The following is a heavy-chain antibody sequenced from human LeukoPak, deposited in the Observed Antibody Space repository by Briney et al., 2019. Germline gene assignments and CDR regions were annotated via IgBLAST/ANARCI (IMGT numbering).Heavy chain of an antibody. D-gene: IGHD4-17*01. CDR2: INPNSGGT. CDR3: ARKPYGDFFISYDY. V-gene: IGHV1-2*02. J-gene: IGHJ4*02. CDR1: GYTFTGYY. Sequence: ASVKVSCKASGYTFTGYYMHWVRQAPGQGLEWMGWINPNSGGTNYAQKFQGRVTMTRDTSISTAYMELSRLRSDDTAVYYCARKPYGDFFISYDYWGQGTLVTVSS.